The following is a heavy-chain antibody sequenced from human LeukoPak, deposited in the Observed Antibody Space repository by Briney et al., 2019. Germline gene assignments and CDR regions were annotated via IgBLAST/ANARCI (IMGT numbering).Heavy chain of an antibody. CDR3: ASGPDSSGYYYLSYFDY. CDR2: IYYSGST. D-gene: IGHD3-22*01. V-gene: IGHV4-31*03. Sequence: SETLFLTCTVSGGSISSGGYYWSWIHQHPGTGLEWIGYIYYSGSTYYNPSLKSRVTISVDTSKNQFSLKLSSVTAADTAVYYCASGPDSSGYYYLSYFDYWGQGTLVTVSS. CDR1: GGSISSGGYY. J-gene: IGHJ4*02.